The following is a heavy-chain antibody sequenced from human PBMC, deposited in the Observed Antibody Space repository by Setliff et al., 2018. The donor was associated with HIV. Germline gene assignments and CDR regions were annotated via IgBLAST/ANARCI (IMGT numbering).Heavy chain of an antibody. Sequence: HPGGSLRLSCAASGFTFRNYWMHWVRQAPGKGLVWVSRIDGDGSGTSYADSVQGRFTISRDNAKNTLYLQMNSLRAEDTAVYYCAKESAASGLGYFDSWGRGILVTVSS. J-gene: IGHJ4*02. V-gene: IGHV3-74*01. D-gene: IGHD3-22*01. CDR1: GFTFRNYW. CDR3: AKESAASGLGYFDS. CDR2: IDGDGSGT.